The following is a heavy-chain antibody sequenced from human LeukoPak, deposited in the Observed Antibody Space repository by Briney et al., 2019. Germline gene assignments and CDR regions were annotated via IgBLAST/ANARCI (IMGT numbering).Heavy chain of an antibody. CDR1: GYTLTELS. V-gene: IGHV1-24*01. CDR2: FDPEDGET. D-gene: IGHD5-24*01. CDR3: ATLISGRYRDGYNFFDY. Sequence: ASVKVSCKVSGYTLTELSMHWGRQAPGKGLEWMGGFDPEDGETIYAQKFQGRVTMTEDTSTDTAYMELSSLRSEDTAVYYCATLISGRYRDGYNFFDYWGQGTLVTVSS. J-gene: IGHJ4*02.